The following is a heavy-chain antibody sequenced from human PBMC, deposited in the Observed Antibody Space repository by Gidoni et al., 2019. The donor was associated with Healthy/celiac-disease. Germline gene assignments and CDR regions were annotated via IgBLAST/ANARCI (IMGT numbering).Heavy chain of an antibody. CDR2: IYSGGNT. Sequence: EVPLVESGGGLVQPGGSLGLSCAASGFTGSSNYMSWVRQAPGKGLEWVSVIYSGGNTYYADSVKGRFTISRDNSKNTLYLQMNSLRAEDTAVYYCATYTVTYYYYGMDVWGQGTTVTVSS. CDR3: ATYTVTYYYYGMDV. V-gene: IGHV3-66*01. CDR1: GFTGSSNY. D-gene: IGHD4-17*01. J-gene: IGHJ6*02.